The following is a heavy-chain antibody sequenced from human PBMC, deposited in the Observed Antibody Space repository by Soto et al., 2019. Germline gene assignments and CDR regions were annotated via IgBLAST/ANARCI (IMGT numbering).Heavy chain of an antibody. CDR2: FDPEDGET. V-gene: IGHV1-24*01. Sequence: GASVKVSCKVSGYTLTELSMHWVRQAPGKGLKWMGGFDPEDGETIYAQKFQGRVTMTEDTSTDTAYMELSSLRSEDTAVYYCATDRPQEYHRFDPGWSWFDPWGQGTLVTVSS. D-gene: IGHD2-2*01. CDR1: GYTLTELS. CDR3: ATDRPQEYHRFDPGWSWFDP. J-gene: IGHJ5*02.